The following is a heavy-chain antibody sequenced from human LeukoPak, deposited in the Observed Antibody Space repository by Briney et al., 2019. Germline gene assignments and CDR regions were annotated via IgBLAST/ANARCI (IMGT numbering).Heavy chain of an antibody. J-gene: IGHJ4*02. CDR3: ARGGYSFDY. D-gene: IGHD5-12*01. CDR1: GFSFTKYW. Sequence: PGGSLRLSCVASGFSFTKYWMTWVRQAPGKGLEWVARLHPDGSERNYVGSVEARFTVFGDNAKSSLFLQMHSLRVDDTAVYYCARGGYSFDYLGQGTLVTVPS. V-gene: IGHV3-7*01. CDR2: LHPDGSER.